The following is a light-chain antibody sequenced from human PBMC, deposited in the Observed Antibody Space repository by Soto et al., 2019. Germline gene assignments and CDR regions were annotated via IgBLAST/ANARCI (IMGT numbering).Light chain of an antibody. J-gene: IGLJ1*01. CDR2: EVT. CDR3: SSFTSRFTFV. V-gene: IGLV2-14*01. Sequence: QSALTQPASVSGSPGQSIAISCTGTRCDVGAYNYVSWYQQHPGKAPKLMISEVTNRPSGVSDRFSGSKSGNTASLTISGLQAEDEADYYCSSFTSRFTFVFGTGTKVTVL. CDR1: RCDVGAYNY.